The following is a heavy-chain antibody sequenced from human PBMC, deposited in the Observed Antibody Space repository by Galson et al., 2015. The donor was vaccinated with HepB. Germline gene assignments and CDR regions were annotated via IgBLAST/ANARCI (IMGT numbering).Heavy chain of an antibody. J-gene: IGHJ4*02. V-gene: IGHV1-18*01. CDR3: ARDDYYDSSGYHDY. D-gene: IGHD3-22*01. Sequence: SVKVSCKASGYTFTSYGISWVRQAPGQGLEWMGWISAYNGNTNYAQKLQGRVTMTTDTSTSTAYMELRSLRSDDTAVYYCARDDYYDSSGYHDYWGQGTLANVSS. CDR2: ISAYNGNT. CDR1: GYTFTSYG.